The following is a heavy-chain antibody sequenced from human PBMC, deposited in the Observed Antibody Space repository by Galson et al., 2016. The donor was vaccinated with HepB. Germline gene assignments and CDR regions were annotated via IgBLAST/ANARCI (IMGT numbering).Heavy chain of an antibody. D-gene: IGHD2-15*01. V-gene: IGHV4-39*01. CDR1: GGSISRSFYY. CDR2: IYYSGST. CDR3: GRDPTVAVLDAPHWTGWFDP. J-gene: IGHJ5*02. Sequence: SETLSLTCTVSGGSISRSFYYWGWIRQPPGKGLEWIGTIYYSGSTHYNPSLKSRVIISVDTSKNQFFLKLASVTATDTAVYYCGRDPTVAVLDAPHWTGWFDPWGQGTLVTVSS.